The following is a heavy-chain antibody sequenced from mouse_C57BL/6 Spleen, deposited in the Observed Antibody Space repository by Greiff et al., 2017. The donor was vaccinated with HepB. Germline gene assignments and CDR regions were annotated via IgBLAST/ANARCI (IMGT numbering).Heavy chain of an antibody. J-gene: IGHJ2*01. CDR1: GYAFTNYL. Sequence: VQLQQSGAELVRPGTSVKVSCKASGYAFTNYLIEWVKQRPGQGLEWIGVINPGSGGTNYNEKFKGKATLTADKSSSTAYMQLSSRTSEDAAVYFCAREGVYAGSGYWGHGSTLPVSS. V-gene: IGHV1-54*01. CDR2: INPGSGGT. CDR3: AREGVYAGSGY. D-gene: IGHD2-3*01.